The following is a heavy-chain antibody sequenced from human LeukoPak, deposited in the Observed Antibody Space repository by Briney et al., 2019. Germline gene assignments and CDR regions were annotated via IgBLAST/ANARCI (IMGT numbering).Heavy chain of an antibody. CDR2: IIPIFGTA. D-gene: IGHD4-17*01. V-gene: IGHV1-69*01. CDR3: ASRVGHYGDYDYFQH. CDR1: GGTFSSYA. Sequence: SVKVSFKASGGTFSSYAISWVRQAPGQGLEWMGGIIPIFGTANYAQKFQGRVTITADESTSTAYMELSSLRSEDTAVYYCASRVGHYGDYDYFQHWGQGTLVTVSS. J-gene: IGHJ1*01.